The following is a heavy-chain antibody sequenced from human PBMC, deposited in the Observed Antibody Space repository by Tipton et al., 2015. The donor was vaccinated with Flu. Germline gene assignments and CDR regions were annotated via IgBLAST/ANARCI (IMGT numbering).Heavy chain of an antibody. CDR1: GGSIRSHY. V-gene: IGHV3-11*04. D-gene: IGHD2-2*01. J-gene: IGHJ3*02. CDR2: ISSSGGII. CDR3: ARDPTSWSNDAFDI. Sequence: LSLTCSVSGGSIRSHYWSWIRQAPGKGLEWVSYISSSGGIIYYADSVKGRFTISRDNAENSLYLQMNSLRAEDTAVYYCARDPTSWSNDAFDIWGQGTMVTVSS.